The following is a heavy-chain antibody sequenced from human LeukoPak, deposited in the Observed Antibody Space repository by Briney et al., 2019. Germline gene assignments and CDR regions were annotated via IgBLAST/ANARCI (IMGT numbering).Heavy chain of an antibody. Sequence: PGGSLRLSCAASGFTFDDYGMSWVRQAPGKGLEWVSGINWNGGSTGYADSVKGRFTISRDNAKNSLYLQMNSLRAEDTALYHCARGFLGPAARPLFDYWGQGTLVTVSS. J-gene: IGHJ4*02. CDR2: INWNGGST. CDR3: ARGFLGPAARPLFDY. V-gene: IGHV3-20*01. CDR1: GFTFDDYG. D-gene: IGHD6-6*01.